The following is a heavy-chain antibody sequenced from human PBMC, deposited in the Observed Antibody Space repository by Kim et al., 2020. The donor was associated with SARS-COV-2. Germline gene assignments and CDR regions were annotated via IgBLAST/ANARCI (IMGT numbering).Heavy chain of an antibody. CDR3: ARRQCTSGWYCFDY. V-gene: IGHV3-74*01. D-gene: IGHD6-19*01. CDR1: GFTFSSHW. Sequence: GGSLRLSCAASGFTFSSHWMHWVRQAPGKGLVWVSRINSDGSTISYADSVKGRFTISRDNAKNTLYLQMNSLRAEDTAVYYCARRQCTSGWYCFDYWGQGTLVTVST. J-gene: IGHJ4*02. CDR2: INSDGSTI.